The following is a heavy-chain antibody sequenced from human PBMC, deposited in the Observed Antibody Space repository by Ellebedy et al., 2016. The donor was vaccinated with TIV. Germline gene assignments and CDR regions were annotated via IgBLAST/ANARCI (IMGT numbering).Heavy chain of an antibody. D-gene: IGHD3-10*01. CDR2: ISPSDSTT. CDR1: GYTFTNFW. Sequence: GESLKISXKGSGYTFTNFWIAWVRQMPGKGLECMGIISPSDSTTRYSPSFQGQVTVSADKSISTAYLQWTSLKASDTATYYCARLGNTMLRGVISYGMDVWGQGTTVIVSS. J-gene: IGHJ6*02. V-gene: IGHV5-51*01. CDR3: ARLGNTMLRGVISYGMDV.